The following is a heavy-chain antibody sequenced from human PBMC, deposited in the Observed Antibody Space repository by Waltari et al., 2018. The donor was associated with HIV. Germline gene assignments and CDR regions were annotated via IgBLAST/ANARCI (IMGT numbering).Heavy chain of an antibody. Sequence: QVQLQESGPELVKPSQTLSLTCTVSGASMSRGAYDWTWIRQLPGKGLEWIGYVYYSGRTSYNPSLNNRVTMSIDGSKNQFSLKLTSVTAADTALYYFAREQYYDGKKWFDPWGQGILVTVSS. CDR3: AREQYYDGKKWFDP. CDR2: VYYSGRT. D-gene: IGHD3-10*01. V-gene: IGHV4-31*03. J-gene: IGHJ5*02. CDR1: GASMSRGAYD.